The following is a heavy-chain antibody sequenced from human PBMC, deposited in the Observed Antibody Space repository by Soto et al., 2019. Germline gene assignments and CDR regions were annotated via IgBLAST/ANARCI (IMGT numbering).Heavy chain of an antibody. CDR3: AREAYRYCSGGSCYSYYFDY. D-gene: IGHD2-15*01. J-gene: IGHJ4*02. V-gene: IGHV3-74*01. CDR2: INRDGSST. CDR1: GFTFSSYW. Sequence: GGSLRLSCAASGFTFSSYWMHWVRQAPGKGLVWVSRINRDGSSTSYADSVKGRFTISRDNAKNTLYLQMNSLRAEDTAVYYCAREAYRYCSGGSCYSYYFDYWGQGTLVTVSS.